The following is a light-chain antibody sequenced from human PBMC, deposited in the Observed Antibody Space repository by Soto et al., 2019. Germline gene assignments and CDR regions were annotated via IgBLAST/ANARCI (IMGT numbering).Light chain of an antibody. CDR2: AYN. J-gene: IGLJ1*01. Sequence: QAVVTQPPSVSGAPGQRVTISCTGSSSNIGAGYDVHWYQQLPGTAPKLLIYAYNNRPSGVPDRFSGSKSGTSASLAITGLQAEDEADYYCQSYDSSLSGYVFGTGTKVTVL. V-gene: IGLV1-40*01. CDR1: SSNIGAGYD. CDR3: QSYDSSLSGYV.